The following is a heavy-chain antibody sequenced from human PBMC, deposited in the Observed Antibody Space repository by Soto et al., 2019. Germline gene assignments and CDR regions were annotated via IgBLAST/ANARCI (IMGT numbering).Heavy chain of an antibody. D-gene: IGHD7-27*01. V-gene: IGHV4-4*07. Sequence: SETLSLTCTVSGDSISSYFWSWIRQPAGKGLEWIGRVHTSGSTTYNPSLKSRVTMSVDTSKSQFSLKLSSVTAADTAVYYCARDLTADNGYGMDVWGQGTTVTVSS. CDR3: ARDLTADNGYGMDV. J-gene: IGHJ6*02. CDR2: VHTSGST. CDR1: GDSISSYF.